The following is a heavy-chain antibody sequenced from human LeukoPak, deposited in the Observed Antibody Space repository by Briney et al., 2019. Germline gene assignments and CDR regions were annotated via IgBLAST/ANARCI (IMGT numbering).Heavy chain of an antibody. Sequence: ASVKVSCKASGGTFSSYAISWVRQAPGQGLEWMGGIIPIFGTANYAQKFHGRVTITTDESTSTAYMELSSLRSEDTAVYYCARGALVGALGGYYFDYWGQGTLVTVSS. CDR2: IIPIFGTA. CDR3: ARGALVGALGGYYFDY. J-gene: IGHJ4*02. D-gene: IGHD1-26*01. V-gene: IGHV1-69*05. CDR1: GGTFSSYA.